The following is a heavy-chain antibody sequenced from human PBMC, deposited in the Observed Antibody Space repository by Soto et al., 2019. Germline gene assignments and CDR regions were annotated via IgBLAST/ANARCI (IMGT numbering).Heavy chain of an antibody. CDR2: IYYSGST. V-gene: IGHV4-59*01. CDR3: ARGGYYYGSGRYYYYMDV. J-gene: IGHJ6*03. Sequence: QVQLQESGPGLVKPSETLSLTCTVSGGSISSYYWSWIRQPPGKGLEWIGYIYYSGSTNYNPSLKSRVTISVDTSKTQFSLKLSSVTAADTAVYYCARGGYYYGSGRYYYYMDVWGKGTTVTVSS. CDR1: GGSISSYY. D-gene: IGHD3-10*01.